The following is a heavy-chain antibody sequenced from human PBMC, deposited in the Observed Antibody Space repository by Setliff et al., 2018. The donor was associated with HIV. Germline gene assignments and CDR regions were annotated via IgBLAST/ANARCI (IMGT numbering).Heavy chain of an antibody. J-gene: IGHJ4*02. CDR1: GISFSSYP. V-gene: IGHV1-69*10. CDR2: FIPILGKV. CDR3: ARGGAVELWFRYFDF. Sequence: ASVKVSCKASGISFSSYPISWVRQASGQGLEWMGVFIPILGKVHYAQKFQGRVTITADESTSTAYMGLSSLKSEDTAVYYCARGGAVELWFRYFDFWGQGTLVTVSS. D-gene: IGHD3-16*02.